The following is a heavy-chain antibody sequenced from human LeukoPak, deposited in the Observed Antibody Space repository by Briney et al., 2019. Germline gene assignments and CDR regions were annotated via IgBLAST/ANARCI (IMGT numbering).Heavy chain of an antibody. CDR3: AKGHRVYCSSTSCYWGY. V-gene: IGHV3-23*01. J-gene: IGHJ4*02. Sequence: PGGSLRLSCAASGFTFSSYAMSWVRQAPGKGLEWVTAISGSGGSTYYADSVKGRFTISRDNSKNTLYLQMNSLRAEDTAVYYCAKGHRVYCSSTSCYWGYWGQGTLVTVSS. CDR1: GFTFSSYA. CDR2: ISGSGGST. D-gene: IGHD2-2*01.